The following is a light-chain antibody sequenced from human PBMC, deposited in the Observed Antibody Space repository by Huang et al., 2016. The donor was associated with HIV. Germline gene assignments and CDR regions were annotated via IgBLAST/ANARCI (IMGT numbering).Light chain of an antibody. J-gene: IGKJ4*02. V-gene: IGKV4-1*01. CDR3: QQYYSTPLT. Sequence: DIVMTQSPDSLAVSLGERATINCKSGQGVLYSSNNKNYLAWYQQKPGQPPKLLIYWASTRASGVPDRFSGSGSGTDFTLTISSLQAEDVAVYYCQQYYSTPLTFGGGTKVEIK. CDR2: WAS. CDR1: QGVLYSSNNKNY.